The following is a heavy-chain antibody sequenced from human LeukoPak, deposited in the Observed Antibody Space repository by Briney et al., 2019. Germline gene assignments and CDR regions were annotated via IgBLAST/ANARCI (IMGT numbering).Heavy chain of an antibody. CDR2: ISSSSSYI. CDR3: ASAQTTYRWNWFDP. Sequence: PGGSLRLSCAASGFTFSSYSMNWVRQAPGKGLEWVSSISSSSSYIYYADSVKGRFTISRDNAKNSLYLQMNSLRAEDTAVYYCASAQTTYRWNWFDPWGQGTLVTVSS. V-gene: IGHV3-21*01. D-gene: IGHD2/OR15-2a*01. J-gene: IGHJ5*02. CDR1: GFTFSSYS.